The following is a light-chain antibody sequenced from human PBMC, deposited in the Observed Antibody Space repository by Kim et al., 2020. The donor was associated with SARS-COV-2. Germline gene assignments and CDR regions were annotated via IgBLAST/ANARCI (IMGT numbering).Light chain of an antibody. CDR1: SLRSYY. CDR3: QSRNSGGNVV. J-gene: IGLJ2*01. Sequence: SSELTQDPAVSVALGQTVRITCQGDSLRSYYATWYQQKPRQAPVLVIYGSNNRPSGIPDRFSGSTSGNTASLIISGAQAEDEADFYCQSRNSGGNVVFGGGTKVTVL. V-gene: IGLV3-19*01. CDR2: GSN.